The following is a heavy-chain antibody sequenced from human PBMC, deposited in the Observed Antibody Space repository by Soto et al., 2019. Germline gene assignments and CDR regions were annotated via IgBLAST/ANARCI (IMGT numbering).Heavy chain of an antibody. CDR2: IIPIFGTA. Sequence: SVKVSCKASGGTFSSYAISWVRQAPGQGLEWMGGIIPIFGTANYAQKFQGRVTITADESTSTAYMELSSLRSGDTAVYYCAREGSVTGTNNWFDPWGQGTLVTVSS. J-gene: IGHJ5*02. V-gene: IGHV1-69*13. CDR3: AREGSVTGTNNWFDP. D-gene: IGHD1-7*01. CDR1: GGTFSSYA.